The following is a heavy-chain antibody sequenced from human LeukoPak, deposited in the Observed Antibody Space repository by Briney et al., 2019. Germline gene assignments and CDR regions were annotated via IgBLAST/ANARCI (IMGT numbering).Heavy chain of an antibody. CDR2: IKQDGSEK. V-gene: IGHV3-7*01. Sequence: GGSLRLSCAASGFTFSSYWMSWVREAPGKGVEGVANIKQDGSEKYYVDSVKGRFTISRDNAKTSLYLQMNSLRAEDTAVYYCAREPNMKWELPQIDYWGQGTLVTVSS. CDR1: GFTFSSYW. J-gene: IGHJ4*02. D-gene: IGHD1-26*01. CDR3: AREPNMKWELPQIDY.